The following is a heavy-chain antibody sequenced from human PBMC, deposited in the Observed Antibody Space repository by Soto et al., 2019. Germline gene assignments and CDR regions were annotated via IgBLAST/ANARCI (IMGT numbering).Heavy chain of an antibody. D-gene: IGHD1-1*01. V-gene: IGHV1-24*01. CDR1: GHTLTELS. J-gene: IGHJ4*02. CDR2: FDPEDGET. CDR3: AAGGTRWLHSPFDY. Sequence: QVQLLQSGAEVKKPGASVKVSCKVSGHTLTELSKHWVRQAPGRGLEWMGGFDPEDGETISAQKFQGRVTMTEDTSTGSTYIELTSLRSEDTAVYYCAAGGTRWLHSPFDYWGQGTLVTISS.